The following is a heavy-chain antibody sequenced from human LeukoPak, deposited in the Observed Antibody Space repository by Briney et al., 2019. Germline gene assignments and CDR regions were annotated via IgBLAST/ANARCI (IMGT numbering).Heavy chain of an antibody. Sequence: PGGSLRLSCAASGFTFSIYAMSWVRQAPGKGLEWVANIKQDGSEKYYVDSVKGRFTISRDNAKNSLYLQMNSLRAEDTAVYYCARDLTTMVQGVIITAHFDYWGQGTLVTVSS. J-gene: IGHJ4*02. CDR3: ARDLTTMVQGVIITAHFDY. V-gene: IGHV3-7*01. D-gene: IGHD3-10*01. CDR1: GFTFSIYA. CDR2: IKQDGSEK.